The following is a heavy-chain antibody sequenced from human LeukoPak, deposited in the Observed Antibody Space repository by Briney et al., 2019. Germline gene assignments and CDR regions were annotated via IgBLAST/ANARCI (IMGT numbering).Heavy chain of an antibody. V-gene: IGHV1-18*04. CDR1: GYTFTNYG. J-gene: IGHJ3*02. D-gene: IGHD4-23*01. CDR3: ARDGLPGGKTFDI. Sequence: ASVKVSCKASGYTFTNYGISWVRQAPGQGPEWMGWISAYNGNTNYAQNLQGRVTMTTDTSTSTAYMELRSLRSDDTAVYYCARDGLPGGKTFDIWGQGTMVTVSS. CDR2: ISAYNGNT.